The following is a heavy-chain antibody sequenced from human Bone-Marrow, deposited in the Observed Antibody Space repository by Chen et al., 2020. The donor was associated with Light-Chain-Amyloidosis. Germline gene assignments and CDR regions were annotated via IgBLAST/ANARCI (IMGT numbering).Heavy chain of an antibody. V-gene: IGHV3-21*01. J-gene: IGHJ4*02. Sequence: EVQLVESGGGLVKPGGSLRLSCAASGFTFSSYSMNWVRQAPGKGLEWVSSIISSSRYIYYADAVKGRFTISRDNAKNSLYLQRNSLRAEDTAVYYCARRGAVAGIIDYWGQGTLVTVSS. CDR3: ARRGAVAGIIDY. CDR1: GFTFSSYS. D-gene: IGHD6-19*01. CDR2: IISSSRYI.